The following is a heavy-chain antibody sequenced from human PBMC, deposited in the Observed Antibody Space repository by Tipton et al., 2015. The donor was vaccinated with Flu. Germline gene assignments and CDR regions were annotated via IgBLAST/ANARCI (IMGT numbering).Heavy chain of an antibody. CDR2: VYPSGTT. Sequence: GLVKPSETLSLTCTVSSGSIRSTNYFCAWIRQPPGKGLELIGSVYPSGTTYYNPSLKGRVTISVDTSKSQFSLKLRSVTAADTAVYYCARLSYYDVDLKNFYFDYWGQGALVTVSS. D-gene: IGHD3-10*02. CDR1: SGSIRSTNYF. CDR3: ARLSYYDVDLKNFYFDY. J-gene: IGHJ4*02. V-gene: IGHV4-39*01.